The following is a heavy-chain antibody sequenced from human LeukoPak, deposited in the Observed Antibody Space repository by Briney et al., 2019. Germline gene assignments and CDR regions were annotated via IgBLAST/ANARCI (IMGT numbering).Heavy chain of an antibody. J-gene: IGHJ4*02. CDR3: ARGPYNWNYPRGFLDY. Sequence: GESLRLSCVASGFTVSSNYMSWVRQAPGKGLEWVSVIYSGDSTYYADSVKGRFTISRDNSKNTMYLQMNSLRAEDTAVYYCARGPYNWNYPRGFLDYWGQGTLVTVSS. CDR1: GFTVSSNY. D-gene: IGHD1-7*01. V-gene: IGHV3-66*01. CDR2: IYSGDST.